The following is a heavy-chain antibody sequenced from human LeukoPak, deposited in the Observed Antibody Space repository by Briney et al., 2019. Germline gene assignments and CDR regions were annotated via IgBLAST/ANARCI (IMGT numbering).Heavy chain of an antibody. D-gene: IGHD2-15*01. V-gene: IGHV1-2*02. CDR1: GYTFTDYY. J-gene: IGHJ4*02. Sequence: ASVKASCKASGYTFTDYYMHWVRQAPGQGLEWMGWINPNSGGTNYAQKFQGRVTMTRDTSISTAYMELSRLRSDDTAVYYCANIRGYCSGGSCSDYWGQGTLVTVSS. CDR2: INPNSGGT. CDR3: ANIRGYCSGGSCSDY.